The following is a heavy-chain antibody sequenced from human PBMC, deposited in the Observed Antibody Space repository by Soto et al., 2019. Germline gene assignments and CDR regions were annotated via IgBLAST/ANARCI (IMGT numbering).Heavy chain of an antibody. CDR3: VKDFGYYYDYAFDV. Sequence: EVQLEESGGGLAQAGRSLRLSCAASRFTFDDYALHWVRQAPGKGLEWVSGISWNSAIISYADSVKGRFSISRDNAKKYVYLQMDSLRPEDTALYYCVKDFGYYYDYAFDVWGQGTMVTVSP. D-gene: IGHD3-22*01. J-gene: IGHJ3*01. CDR2: ISWNSAII. CDR1: RFTFDDYA. V-gene: IGHV3-9*01.